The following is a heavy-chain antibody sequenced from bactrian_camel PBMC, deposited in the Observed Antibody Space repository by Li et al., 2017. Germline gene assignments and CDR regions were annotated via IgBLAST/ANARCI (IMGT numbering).Heavy chain of an antibody. Sequence: VQLVESGGGSVQAGGSLRLSCEASGGTYSHYRPYCMAWFRQPPGKSREGVAAIYTGTDQPYYSDSVKGRFTISQDNIKAPLYLQMDNLKPDDSGIYYCAAKPSRYSGSCDPPPFEYDYRGQGTQVTVS. D-gene: IGHD2*01. CDR3: AAKPSRYSGSCDPPPFEYDY. CDR1: GGTYSHYRPYC. J-gene: IGHJ4*01. V-gene: IGHV3S31*01. CDR2: IYTGTDQP.